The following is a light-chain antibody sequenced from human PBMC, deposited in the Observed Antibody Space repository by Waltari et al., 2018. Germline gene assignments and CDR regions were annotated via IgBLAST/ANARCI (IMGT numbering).Light chain of an antibody. CDR2: DVS. Sequence: SSDVGGYNYVSWYQQHPGKAPKLMIYDVSNRPSGVSNRFSGSKSGNTASLTISGLQAEDEADYYCSSYTSSSTLVVFGGGTKLTVL. J-gene: IGLJ2*01. CDR1: SSDVGGYNY. V-gene: IGLV2-14*03. CDR3: SSYTSSSTLVV.